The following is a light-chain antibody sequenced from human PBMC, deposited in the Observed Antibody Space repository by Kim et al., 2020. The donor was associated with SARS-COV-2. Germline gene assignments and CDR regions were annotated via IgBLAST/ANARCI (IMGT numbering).Light chain of an antibody. CDR1: RSSVGAGYY. Sequence: VNIAGTGSRSSVGAGYYVHWYQHRPRTAPKLLLYCNFHRPSGVPDRFSGSKSGTSASLAITGLQAEDEADYYCQSYDSSLSGVVFGGGTKLTVL. J-gene: IGLJ2*01. CDR3: QSYDSSLSGVV. CDR2: CNF. V-gene: IGLV1-40*01.